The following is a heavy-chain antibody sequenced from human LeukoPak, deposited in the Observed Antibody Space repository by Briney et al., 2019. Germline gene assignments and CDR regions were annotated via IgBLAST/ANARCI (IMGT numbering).Heavy chain of an antibody. CDR3: ARVDYDSSGYYVNWFDP. CDR2: INPNSGGT. CDR1: GYTFTGYY. Sequence: ASAKVSCKASGYTFTGYYMHWVRQAPGQGLEWMGWINPNSGGTNYAQKFQGRVTMTRDTFISTAYMELSRLRSDDTAVYYCARVDYDSSGYYVNWFDPWGQGTLVTVSS. D-gene: IGHD3-22*01. J-gene: IGHJ5*02. V-gene: IGHV1-2*02.